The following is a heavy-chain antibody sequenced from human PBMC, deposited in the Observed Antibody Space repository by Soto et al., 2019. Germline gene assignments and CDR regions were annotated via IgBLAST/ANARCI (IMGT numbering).Heavy chain of an antibody. CDR3: ARVGGYYDDYMDV. D-gene: IGHD2-15*01. J-gene: IGHJ6*03. V-gene: IGHV3-21*01. CDR2: ISSSSSYI. Sequence: EVQLVESGGGLVQPGGSLRLSCAASGFTFSSYSMNWVRQAPGKGLEWVSSISSSSSYIYYADSVKGRFTISRDNAKNSMYLEMNSLRAEDTAVYYCARVGGYYDDYMDVWGKGTTVTVSS. CDR1: GFTFSSYS.